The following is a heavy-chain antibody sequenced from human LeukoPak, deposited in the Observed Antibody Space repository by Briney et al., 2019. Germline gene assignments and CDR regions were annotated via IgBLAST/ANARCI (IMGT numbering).Heavy chain of an antibody. D-gene: IGHD2-8*01. V-gene: IGHV3-7*01. CDR1: GFTFSSYW. CDR3: ARDATYCTNGVCYTRFDY. J-gene: IGHJ4*02. Sequence: GGSLRLSCAASGFTFSSYWMSWVRQAPGKGLEWVANIKQDGSEKYYVDSVKGRFTISRDNAKTSLYLEMNSLRAEDTAVYYCARDATYCTNGVCYTRFDYWGQGTLVTVSS. CDR2: IKQDGSEK.